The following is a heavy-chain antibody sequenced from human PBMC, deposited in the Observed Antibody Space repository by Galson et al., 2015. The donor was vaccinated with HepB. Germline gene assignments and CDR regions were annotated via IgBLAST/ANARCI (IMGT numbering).Heavy chain of an antibody. Sequence: SLRLSCAASEFTFGSYPMSWVRQAPGKGLELVSSISANSGATLYADSVKGRFTISRDNSKNTLYLQMNSLRAEDTAVYYCAKGAMTTKGFDYWGQGTLVTVSS. CDR3: AKGAMTTKGFDY. CDR2: ISANSGAT. CDR1: EFTFGSYP. J-gene: IGHJ4*02. V-gene: IGHV3-23*01. D-gene: IGHD4-17*01.